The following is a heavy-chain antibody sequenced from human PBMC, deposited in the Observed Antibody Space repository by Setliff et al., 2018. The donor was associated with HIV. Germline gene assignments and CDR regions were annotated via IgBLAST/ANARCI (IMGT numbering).Heavy chain of an antibody. V-gene: IGHV1-58*02. CDR2: IVVGSGNT. Sequence: ASVKVSCKASGFTFTSSAMQWVRQARGQRLEWIGWIVVGSGNTNYAQKFQERVTITRDMSTSTAYMELSSLRSEDTAVYYCAADCSGGSCPEYFQHWGQGTLVTVSS. CDR3: AADCSGGSCPEYFQH. J-gene: IGHJ1*01. CDR1: GFTFTSSA. D-gene: IGHD2-15*01.